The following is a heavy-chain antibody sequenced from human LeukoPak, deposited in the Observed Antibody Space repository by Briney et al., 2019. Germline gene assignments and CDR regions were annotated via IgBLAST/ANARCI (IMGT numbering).Heavy chain of an antibody. V-gene: IGHV3-23*01. J-gene: IGHJ6*02. CDR1: GFTFSSYD. CDR3: AKYGVRAAMQYGMDV. D-gene: IGHD2-2*01. Sequence: GGSLRLSCAASGFTFSSYDMSWVRQAPGKGLEWVSSISGSGGSTYYADSVKGRFTISRDNSKNTLYLQMNSLRAEDTAVYYCAKYGVRAAMQYGMDVWGQGTTVTVSS. CDR2: ISGSGGST.